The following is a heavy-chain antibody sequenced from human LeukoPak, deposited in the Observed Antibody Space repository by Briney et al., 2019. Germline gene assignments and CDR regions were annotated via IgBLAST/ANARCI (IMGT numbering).Heavy chain of an antibody. CDR1: GFAFNKYA. Sequence: GGPLRLSCAASGFAFNKYAMSWVRQAPGKGLEWVSYISSSSSYTNYADSVKGRFTISRDNAKNSLYLQMNSLRAEDTAVYYCARDFYYYDSSGYYPDYWGQGTLVTVSS. CDR2: ISSSSSYT. V-gene: IGHV3-11*05. D-gene: IGHD3-22*01. CDR3: ARDFYYYDSSGYYPDY. J-gene: IGHJ4*02.